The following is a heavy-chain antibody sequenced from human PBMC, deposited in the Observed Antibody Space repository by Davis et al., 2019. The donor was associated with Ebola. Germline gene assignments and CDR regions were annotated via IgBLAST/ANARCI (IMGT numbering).Heavy chain of an antibody. J-gene: IGHJ4*02. CDR2: ISGSGGST. CDR1: GFTFSNYA. V-gene: IGHV3-23*01. Sequence: GESLKISCAASGFTFSNYAMSWVRQAPGKGLEWVSAISGSGGSTYYADSVKGRFTISRDNSKNTVYLQMNSLRAEDTAVYYCAKGTRDYWGQGTLVTVSS. CDR3: AKGTRDY.